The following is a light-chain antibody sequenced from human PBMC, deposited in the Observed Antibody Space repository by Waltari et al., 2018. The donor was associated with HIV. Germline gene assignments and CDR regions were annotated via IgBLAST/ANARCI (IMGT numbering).Light chain of an antibody. CDR3: AVWDGRLDHYV. J-gene: IGLJ1*01. Sequence: QSVLTQPPSASGTPGQRVIISCSGSSSNVGSFTVNWYQQLPGTAHTLLLYSFNPRPSGVPDRFSGAKAGTSASLAINGLQSEDEADYYCAVWDGRLDHYVFGTGTKVTVL. CDR2: SFN. CDR1: SSNVGSFT. V-gene: IGLV1-44*01.